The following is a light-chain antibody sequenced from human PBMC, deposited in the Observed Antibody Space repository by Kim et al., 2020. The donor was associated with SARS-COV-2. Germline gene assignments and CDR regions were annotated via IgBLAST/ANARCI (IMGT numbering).Light chain of an antibody. CDR1: QGISSY. J-gene: IGKJ4*01. V-gene: IGKV1-9*01. CDR3: QQLNSYPRLT. Sequence: ASVGDSVTITGRASQGISSYLAWYQQKPGKAPKLLIYAASTLQSGVPSRFSGSGSGTEFTLTISSLQPEDFASYYCQQLNSYPRLTFGGGAKVEI. CDR2: AAS.